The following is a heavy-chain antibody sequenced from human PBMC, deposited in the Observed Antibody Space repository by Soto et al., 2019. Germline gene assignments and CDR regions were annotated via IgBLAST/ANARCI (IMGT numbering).Heavy chain of an antibody. D-gene: IGHD3-16*01. CDR2: ISGSGGST. CDR3: AKDKDYVFGSVSNQIDD. J-gene: IGHJ4*02. Sequence: GGSLRLSCAASGFTFSSYAMSWVRQAPGKGLEWVSAISGSGGSTYYADSVKGRFTISRDNSKNTLYLQMNSLRAEDTAVYYCAKDKDYVFGSVSNQIDDGGKEPRVTVPS. V-gene: IGHV3-23*01. CDR1: GFTFSSYA.